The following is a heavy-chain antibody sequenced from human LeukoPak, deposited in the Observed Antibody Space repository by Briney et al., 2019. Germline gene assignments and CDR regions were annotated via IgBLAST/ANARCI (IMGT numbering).Heavy chain of an antibody. Sequence: GGSLRLSCAASGFTLSSYCMHWVRQAPGKGLEWVAFIRYDGSNNYYPDFVKGRFTISRNNSKNTLYLQMNIMRAEANGGYYCAKGMGYRSRPVGAFDIWGQGTMVTVSS. CDR3: AKGMGYRSRPVGAFDI. CDR2: IRYDGSNN. J-gene: IGHJ3*02. D-gene: IGHD5-12*01. CDR1: GFTLSSYC. V-gene: IGHV3-30*02.